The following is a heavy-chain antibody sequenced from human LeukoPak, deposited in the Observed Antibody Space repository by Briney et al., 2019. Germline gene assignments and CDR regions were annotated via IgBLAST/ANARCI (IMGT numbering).Heavy chain of an antibody. CDR3: ATTGREDSSGWFSYYYYYYMDV. CDR2: INPNSGGT. J-gene: IGHJ6*03. V-gene: IGHV1-2*02. Sequence: ASVKVSCKAFGDTFTGYYIHWVRQAPGQGLEWMGWINPNSGGTNYAQKFQGRVTMTRDTSISTAYMELSRLRSDDTAIYFCATTGREDSSGWFSYYYYYYMDVWGKGTTVTVSS. D-gene: IGHD6-19*01. CDR1: GDTFTGYY.